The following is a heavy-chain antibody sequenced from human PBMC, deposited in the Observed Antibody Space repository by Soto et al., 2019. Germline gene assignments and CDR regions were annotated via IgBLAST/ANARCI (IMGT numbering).Heavy chain of an antibody. CDR2: FDPEDGET. J-gene: IGHJ4*02. CDR1: GYTLTELS. CDR3: ATDNSQYSSAFLGY. D-gene: IGHD6-19*01. V-gene: IGHV1-24*01. Sequence: GASVKVSCKVSGYTLTELSMHWVRQAPGKGLEWMGGFDPEDGETIYAQKFQGRVTMTEDTSTDTAYMELSSLRSEDTAVYYCATDNSQYSSAFLGYWGRGTLVTVSS.